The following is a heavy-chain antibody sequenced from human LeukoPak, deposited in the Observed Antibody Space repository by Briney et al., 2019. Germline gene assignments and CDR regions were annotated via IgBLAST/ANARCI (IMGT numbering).Heavy chain of an antibody. J-gene: IGHJ4*02. CDR1: GGSISSGGYY. D-gene: IGHD3-22*01. CDR2: IYYSGST. Sequence: PSETLSLTCTVSGGSISSGGYYWSWIRQHPGKGLEWIGYIYYSGSTYYSPSLKSRVTISVDTSKNQFSLKLSSVTAADTAVYYCARAHYYDSSFTRSYFDYWGQGTLSPSPQ. CDR3: ARAHYYDSSFTRSYFDY. V-gene: IGHV4-31*03.